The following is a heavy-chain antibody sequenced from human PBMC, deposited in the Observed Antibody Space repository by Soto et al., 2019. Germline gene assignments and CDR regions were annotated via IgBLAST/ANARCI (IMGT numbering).Heavy chain of an antibody. CDR2: INHSGIT. D-gene: IGHD1-1*01. Sequence: PSETLSLTCTVSGGSFSGYFWTWIRQPPGKGLEWLAEINHSGITNYNPSVESRVSMSVDTSKNQFSLRLYSVTAADTAVYYCVRGPYNYNSRYFDYWSQGTLVTVSS. CDR1: GGSFSGYF. CDR3: VRGPYNYNSRYFDY. J-gene: IGHJ4*02. V-gene: IGHV4-34*01.